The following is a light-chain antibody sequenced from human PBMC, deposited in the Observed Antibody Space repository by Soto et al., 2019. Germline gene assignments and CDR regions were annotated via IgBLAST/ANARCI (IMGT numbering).Light chain of an antibody. J-gene: IGKJ1*01. Sequence: EIVLTQSPATLSLSPGERATLSCGASQNVSSNLAWYQQKPGQAPRLLIYGASTRATGIPARFSGSGSGTEFTLTISSLQSEDFAVYYCQQRSNWPPWTFGQGTKVDIK. CDR2: GAS. V-gene: IGKV3-15*01. CDR3: QQRSNWPPWT. CDR1: QNVSSN.